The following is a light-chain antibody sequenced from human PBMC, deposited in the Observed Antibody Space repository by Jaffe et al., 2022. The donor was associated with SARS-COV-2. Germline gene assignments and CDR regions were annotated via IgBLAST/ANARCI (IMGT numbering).Light chain of an antibody. CDR2: RNN. J-gene: IGLJ3*02. Sequence: QSVLTQPPSASGTPGQRVAISCSGSTSNIGSYYVYWFQHLPGTAPKLLIYRNNQRPSGVPDRFSGSRSGTSASLAISGLRSADEGDYYCATWDDTLTGVVFGEGTKLTVL. V-gene: IGLV1-47*01. CDR3: ATWDDTLTGVV. CDR1: TSNIGSYY.